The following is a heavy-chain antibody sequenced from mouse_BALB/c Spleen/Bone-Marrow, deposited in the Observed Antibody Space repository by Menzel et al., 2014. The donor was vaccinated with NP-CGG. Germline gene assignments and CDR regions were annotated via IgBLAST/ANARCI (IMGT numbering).Heavy chain of an antibody. Sequence: EVMLMESGGGLVKPGGSLKLSCAASGFTFSNYAMSWVRQTPEKRLEWVAIISSGGSYTYYPDSVKGRFTISRDNAKTILYLQMSSLRSEDTAMYYCARQDGFDYWGQGTTLTVSS. J-gene: IGHJ2*01. V-gene: IGHV5-9-1*01. CDR3: ARQDGFDY. D-gene: IGHD2-3*01. CDR1: GFTFSNYA. CDR2: ISSGGSYT.